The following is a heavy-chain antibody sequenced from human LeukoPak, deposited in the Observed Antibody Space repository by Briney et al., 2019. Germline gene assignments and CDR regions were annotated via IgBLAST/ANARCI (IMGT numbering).Heavy chain of an antibody. D-gene: IGHD1-1*01. CDR1: GGSISSDNW. V-gene: IGHV4-4*02. Sequence: PSETLSLTCAVSGGSISSDNWWGWVRQPPGKGLEWIGEIYHSGSPNYNPSLKSRVTISVDKSRNHFSLNLSSVTAADTAVYYCARVNINNWHSCDYWGQGTLVTVSS. CDR2: IYHSGSP. CDR3: ARVNINNWHSCDY. J-gene: IGHJ4*02.